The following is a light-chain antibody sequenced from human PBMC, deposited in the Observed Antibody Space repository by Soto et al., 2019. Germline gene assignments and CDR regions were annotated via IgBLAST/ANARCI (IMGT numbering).Light chain of an antibody. J-gene: IGKJ1*01. V-gene: IGKV1-6*01. CDR3: LQDYNYTRT. Sequence: AIQMTQSPSSLSASVGDRVTITCRASQGIGNALGWYQQKPGKAPKLLIYAASSLQSGVPSRFSGSGSGTDFTLTISSLQPEDFAAYYCLQDYNYTRTFGQGTKVEIK. CDR2: AAS. CDR1: QGIGNA.